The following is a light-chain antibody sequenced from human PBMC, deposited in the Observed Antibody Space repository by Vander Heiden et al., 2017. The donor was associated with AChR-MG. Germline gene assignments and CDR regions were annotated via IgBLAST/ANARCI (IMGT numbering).Light chain of an antibody. CDR2: AAS. CDR3: QQGYRTPPIT. J-gene: IGKJ5*01. V-gene: IGKV1-39*01. Sequence: DIQMTQSPSSLSASVGDRVTITCRASQSISRYLNWYQQKPRKAPKLLIYAASSLQSGVPSRFSGSGSGTDFTLTISRLQPEDFATYYCQQGYRTPPITFGQGTRLEIK. CDR1: QSISRY.